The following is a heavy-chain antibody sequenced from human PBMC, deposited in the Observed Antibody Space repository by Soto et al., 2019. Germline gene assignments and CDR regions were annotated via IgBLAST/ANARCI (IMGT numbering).Heavy chain of an antibody. V-gene: IGHV4-34*01. CDR1: GGSFSGYY. D-gene: IGHD2-15*01. CDR3: ARGQSRWTFDY. CDR2: INHSGST. J-gene: IGHJ4*02. Sequence: SETLSLTCAVYGGSFSGYYWSWIRQPPGKGLEWIGEINHSGSTNCNPSLKSRVTISVDTSRNQFSLKLSSVTAADTAVYYCARGQSRWTFDYWGQGTLVTVSS.